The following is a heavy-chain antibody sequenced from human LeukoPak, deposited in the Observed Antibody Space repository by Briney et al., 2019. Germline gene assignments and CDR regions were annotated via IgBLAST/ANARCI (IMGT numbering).Heavy chain of an antibody. J-gene: IGHJ4*02. CDR2: IYYSGST. V-gene: IGHV4-59*08. Sequence: RSETLSLTCTVSGGSISRYYWSWIRQPPGGGLEWIGYIYYSGSTNYNPSLKSRVIISVDTSKNQFSLKLSSVTAADTAVYYCARHLGYYDILTGYFDYWGQGTLVTVSS. CDR1: GGSISRYY. D-gene: IGHD3-9*01. CDR3: ARHLGYYDILTGYFDY.